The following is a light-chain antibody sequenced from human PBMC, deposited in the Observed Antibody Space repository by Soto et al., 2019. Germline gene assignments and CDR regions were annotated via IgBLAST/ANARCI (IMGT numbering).Light chain of an antibody. CDR3: QQYGSSLYT. CDR1: QSVSSSY. V-gene: IGKV3-20*01. Sequence: EIVLTQSPGTLSLSPGERATLSSRASQSVSSSYLAWYQQKPGQAPRLLIYGASSRATGIPDRFSGSGSGTDFTLTISRLEPEDFALYYCQQYGSSLYTFGQGTKLEIK. CDR2: GAS. J-gene: IGKJ2*01.